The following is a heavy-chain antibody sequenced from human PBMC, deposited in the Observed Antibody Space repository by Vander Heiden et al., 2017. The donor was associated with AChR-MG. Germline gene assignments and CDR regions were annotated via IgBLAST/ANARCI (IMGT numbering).Heavy chain of an antibody. CDR1: GFTFSDYA. V-gene: IGHV3-23*01. D-gene: IGHD6-19*01. CDR3: AKRGAVAGTGVDS. J-gene: IGHJ4*02. CDR2: IPSSGATI. Sequence: EVQLLASGGGVVQPGGSLRLSCAAPGFTFSDYASRCVPLARGRGREWASSIPSSGATIYYADSVKCRFTISRDNSKNTLYLKMNSLRAEDTAVYYGAKRGAVAGTGVDSWGQGTLVTVSS.